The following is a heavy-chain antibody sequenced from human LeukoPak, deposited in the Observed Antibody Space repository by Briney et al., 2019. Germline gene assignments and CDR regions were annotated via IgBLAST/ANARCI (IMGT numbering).Heavy chain of an antibody. CDR1: GFTSDDHA. V-gene: IGHV3-30*03. J-gene: IGHJ4*02. CDR2: ISNDGSRK. Sequence: GGSLRLSCAVSGFTSDDHAMHWVRQAPGKGLEWVAIISNDGSRKYYAHSVEGRFTISRDNSKNTLYLQMDSLRAEDTAVYYCARDRAWNYFDYWGQGTLVTVSS. D-gene: IGHD3-3*01. CDR3: ARDRAWNYFDY.